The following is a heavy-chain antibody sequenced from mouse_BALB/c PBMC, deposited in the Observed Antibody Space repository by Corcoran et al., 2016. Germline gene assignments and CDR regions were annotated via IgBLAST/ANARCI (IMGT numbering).Heavy chain of an antibody. Sequence: DVQLQESGPGLVKPSQSLSLTCSVTGYSITSGYYWNWIRQFPGNKLEWMGYISYDGSNNYNPSLKNRIPITRDTSKNQFFLKLNSVTTEDTATYYCARDGNYAMDYWGQGTSVTVSS. CDR2: ISYDGSN. CDR3: ARDGNYAMDY. J-gene: IGHJ4*01. D-gene: IGHD1-1*01. V-gene: IGHV3-6*02. CDR1: GYSITSGYY.